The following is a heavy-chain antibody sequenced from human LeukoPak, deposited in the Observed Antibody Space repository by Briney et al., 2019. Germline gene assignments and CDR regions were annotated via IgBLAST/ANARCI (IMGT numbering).Heavy chain of an antibody. CDR2: ITGSGGNT. CDR3: AKAASSSWPSYYYGMDV. Sequence: GGSLRLSCAASGFIFSSYSMSWVRQAPGKGLEWVSVITGSGGNTYYADSVEGRFTISKDNSKNTVYLQMSSLRVDDTAVYYCAKAASSSWPSYYYGMDVWGQGTTVTVSS. V-gene: IGHV3-23*01. J-gene: IGHJ6*02. D-gene: IGHD6-13*01. CDR1: GFIFSSYS.